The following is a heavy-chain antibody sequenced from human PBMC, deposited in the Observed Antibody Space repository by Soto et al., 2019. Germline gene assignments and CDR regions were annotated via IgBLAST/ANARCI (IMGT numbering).Heavy chain of an antibody. J-gene: IGHJ6*02. D-gene: IGHD6-19*01. V-gene: IGHV4-4*02. CDR1: GGSISSSNW. Sequence: KPSETLSLTCAVSGGSISSSNWWSWVPQPPGKGLEWIGEIYHSGSTNYNPSLKSRVTISVDKSKNQFSLKLSSVTAADTAVYYCASAVAGIGGLDVWGQGTTVTVSS. CDR3: ASAVAGIGGLDV. CDR2: IYHSGST.